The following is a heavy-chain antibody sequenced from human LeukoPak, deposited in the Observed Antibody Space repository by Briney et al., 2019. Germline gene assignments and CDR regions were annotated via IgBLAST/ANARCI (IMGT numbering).Heavy chain of an antibody. J-gene: IGHJ4*02. CDR1: GFTFSSYE. CDR2: ISSSGSTI. V-gene: IGHV3-48*03. Sequence: PGGSLRLSCAASGFTFSSYEMNWVRQAPGKGLEWVSYISSSGSTIYYADSVKGRFTISRDNAKNSLYLQMNRLRAEDAAVYYCAKAPMTTCSGAYCYPFDYWGQGTLVTVSS. D-gene: IGHD2-21*01. CDR3: AKAPMTTCSGAYCYPFDY.